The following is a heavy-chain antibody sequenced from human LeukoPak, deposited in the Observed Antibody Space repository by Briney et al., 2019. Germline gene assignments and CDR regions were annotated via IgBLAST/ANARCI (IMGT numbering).Heavy chain of an antibody. CDR2: ISGSGGST. V-gene: IGHV3-23*01. J-gene: IGHJ5*02. CDR3: AKDLLVPAAISLWDSNWFDP. CDR1: GFTFSSYA. D-gene: IGHD2-2*02. Sequence: GGSLRLSCAASGFTFSSYAMSWVRQAPGKGLEWVSAISGSGGSTYYADSVKGRFTISRDNSKNTLYLQMNRLRAEDTAVYYCAKDLLVPAAISLWDSNWFDPWGQGTLVTVSS.